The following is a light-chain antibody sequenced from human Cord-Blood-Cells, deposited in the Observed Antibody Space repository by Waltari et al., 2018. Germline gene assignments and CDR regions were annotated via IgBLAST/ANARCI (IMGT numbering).Light chain of an antibody. J-gene: IGKJ1*01. V-gene: IGKV3-15*01. Sequence: EIVMTQTPATLSVSPGERATLSCRASQSVSSNLAWYQQKPGQAPRLLIVGASTRATGSPARFSGSGSETEFTLNISSLQSEDFAVDYCQQYNNWWTFGQGTKVEIK. CDR1: QSVSSN. CDR3: QQYNNWWT. CDR2: GAS.